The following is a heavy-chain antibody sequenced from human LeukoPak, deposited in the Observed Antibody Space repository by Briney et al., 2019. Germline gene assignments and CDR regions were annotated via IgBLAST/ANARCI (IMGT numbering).Heavy chain of an antibody. CDR1: AGSISSYY. D-gene: IGHD6-19*01. Sequence: SETLSLTCTVSAGSISSYYRSWIRQPPGKGLEWIGYIYYSGSTNYNPSLKSRVTISVNPSKDQFSLKLGSVTAEDTAVYYCARGVAVAGYYFDYWGQGTLVTVSS. V-gene: IGHV4-59*01. J-gene: IGHJ4*02. CDR3: ARGVAVAGYYFDY. CDR2: IYYSGST.